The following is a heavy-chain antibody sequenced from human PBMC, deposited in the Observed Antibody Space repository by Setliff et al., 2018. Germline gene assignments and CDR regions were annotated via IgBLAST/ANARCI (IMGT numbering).Heavy chain of an antibody. CDR3: ARTPDGFLGDGYNLNTLGYFDS. D-gene: IGHD3-3*01. J-gene: IGHJ4*02. Sequence: SETLSLTCAVYGGSFSGHYWSWIRQPPGKGLEWIGEINHSGSTNYNPSLKSRVTISVDTSKNQFSLKLSSVTAADTAVYYCARTPDGFLGDGYNLNTLGYFDSWGQGTLVTVSS. CDR1: GGSFSGHY. CDR2: INHSGST. V-gene: IGHV4-34*01.